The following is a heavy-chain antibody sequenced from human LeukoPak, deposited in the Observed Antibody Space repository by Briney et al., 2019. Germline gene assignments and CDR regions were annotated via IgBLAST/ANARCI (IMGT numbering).Heavy chain of an antibody. CDR2: MNPNSGNT. CDR3: ARASYCSGGSCYGY. Sequence: ASVKVSCKASGYTFTSYDINWVRQATGQGLEWMGWMNPNSGNTGYAQKFQGRVTMTTDTSTSTAYMELRSLRSDDTAVYYCARASYCSGGSCYGYWGQGTLVTVPS. J-gene: IGHJ4*02. V-gene: IGHV1-8*01. D-gene: IGHD2-15*01. CDR1: GYTFTSYD.